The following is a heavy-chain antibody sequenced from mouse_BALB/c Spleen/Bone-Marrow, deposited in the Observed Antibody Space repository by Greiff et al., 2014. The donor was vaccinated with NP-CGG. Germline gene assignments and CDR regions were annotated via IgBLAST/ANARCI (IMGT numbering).Heavy chain of an antibody. J-gene: IGHJ1*01. CDR2: INNNGGST. V-gene: IGHV5-6-3*01. D-gene: IGHD4-1*01. CDR1: GFTFSSYG. CDR3: ARVYWGDFDV. Sequence: DVHLVESGGGLVQPGGSLKLSCVASGFTFSSYGMSWVRQTPDKGLELVATINNNGGSTYYPDSVKGQFTISRDNAKNTLYLQMSSMNAEDTAMYYCARVYWGDFDVWGAGTTVTVSS.